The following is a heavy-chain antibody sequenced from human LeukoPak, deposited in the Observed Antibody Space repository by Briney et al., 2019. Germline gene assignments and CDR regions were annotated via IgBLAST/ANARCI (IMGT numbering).Heavy chain of an antibody. Sequence: SQTLSLTCAVSGGSNSSGGYSWSWIRQPPGRGLEWIGYIYHSGSTYYNPSLKSRVTISVDRSKNQFSLKLSSVTAADTAVYYCARIQGDILTGYPDYWGQGTLVTVSS. CDR3: ARIQGDILTGYPDY. CDR2: IYHSGST. CDR1: GGSNSSGGYS. V-gene: IGHV4-30-2*01. J-gene: IGHJ4*02. D-gene: IGHD3-9*01.